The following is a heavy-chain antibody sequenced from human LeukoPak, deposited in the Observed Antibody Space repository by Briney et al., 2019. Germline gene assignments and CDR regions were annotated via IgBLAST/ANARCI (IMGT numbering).Heavy chain of an antibody. CDR1: GGSFSGYY. D-gene: IGHD3-9*01. V-gene: IGHV4-34*01. CDR3: ARVDILTGYSSDY. J-gene: IGHJ4*02. Sequence: PAEPLSLTCAVYGGSFSGYYWRWIRQPPGKGLEWIGEINHSGSTNYNPSLKSRVTISVDTSKNQFSLKLSSVTAADTAVYYCARVDILTGYSSDYWGQGTLVTVSS. CDR2: INHSGST.